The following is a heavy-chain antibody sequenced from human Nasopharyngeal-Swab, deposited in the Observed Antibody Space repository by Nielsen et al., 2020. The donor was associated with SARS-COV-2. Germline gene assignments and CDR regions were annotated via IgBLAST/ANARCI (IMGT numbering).Heavy chain of an antibody. Sequence: SETLSLTCAVYGGSFNDYYWSWIRQPPGKGLEWIGEINRSGSTNYNPSLKSRVTISVDTSTHQFSLKLTSVTAADTAVYYCATIYDSRGYYTDYWGQGTLVTVSS. CDR1: GGSFNDYY. V-gene: IGHV4-34*01. D-gene: IGHD3-22*01. J-gene: IGHJ4*02. CDR2: INRSGST. CDR3: ATIYDSRGYYTDY.